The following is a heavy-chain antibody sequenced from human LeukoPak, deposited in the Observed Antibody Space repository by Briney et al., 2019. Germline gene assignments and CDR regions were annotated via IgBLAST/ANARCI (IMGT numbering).Heavy chain of an antibody. J-gene: IGHJ4*02. D-gene: IGHD2-8*02. CDR2: INPDARII. CDR1: GFTFSAYW. V-gene: IGHV3-74*01. Sequence: HAGGSLRLSCAASGFTFSAYWMHWVRQTPDKGLVWVAHINPDARIITYADSVKGRFTISRDNAKNTLYLQMNSLRAGDTAVYYCVRDLVLVETPGDDFDYWGQGTLVTVSS. CDR3: VRDLVLVETPGDDFDY.